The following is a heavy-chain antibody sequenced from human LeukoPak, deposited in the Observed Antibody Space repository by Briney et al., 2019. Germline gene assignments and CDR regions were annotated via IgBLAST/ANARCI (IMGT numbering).Heavy chain of an antibody. V-gene: IGHV4-59*08. J-gene: IGHJ6*02. CDR1: GGSISSYY. D-gene: IGHD5-12*01. CDR3: ASHRGYNGNYYYYGMDV. CDR2: IYYSGST. Sequence: SETLSLTCTVSGGSISSYYWSWIRQPPGKGLEWIGYIYYSGSTNYNPSLKSRVTISVDTSKNQFSLKLSSVTAADTAVYYCASHRGYNGNYYYYGMDVWGQGTTVTVSS.